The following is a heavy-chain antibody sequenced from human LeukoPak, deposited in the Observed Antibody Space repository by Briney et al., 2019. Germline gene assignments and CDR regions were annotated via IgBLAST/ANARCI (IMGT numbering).Heavy chain of an antibody. CDR1: GFTFSSYS. CDR3: VRDPNYGGSFDI. Sequence: GWSLRLSCAASGFTFSSYSMNWVRQAPGKGLEWVSYISSSSSTIYYADSVKGRFTISRDNAKNSLYLQMNSLRAEDTAVYYCVRDPNYGGSFDIWGQGTMVTVSS. J-gene: IGHJ3*02. CDR2: ISSSSSTI. V-gene: IGHV3-48*01. D-gene: IGHD3-10*01.